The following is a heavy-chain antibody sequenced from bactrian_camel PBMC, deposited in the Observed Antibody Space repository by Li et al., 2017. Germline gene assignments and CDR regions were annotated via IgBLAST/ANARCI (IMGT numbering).Heavy chain of an antibody. CDR1: GFTFSDYE. V-gene: IGHV3S40*01. J-gene: IGHJ6*01. Sequence: VQLVESGGGLVQPGGSLRLSCAASGFTFSDYEMSWVRQAPGKGFQWVSSISGRGSPYYADFVEGRFTISRDNAKNSVYLQLNNLKTEDMAMYYCATTSLSDGWHFAYWGQGTQVTV. CDR3: ATTSLSDGWHFAY. CDR2: ISGRGSP. D-gene: IGHD1*01.